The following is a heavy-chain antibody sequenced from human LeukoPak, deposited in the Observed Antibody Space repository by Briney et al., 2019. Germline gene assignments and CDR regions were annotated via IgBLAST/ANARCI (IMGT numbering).Heavy chain of an antibody. Sequence: SETLSLTCSVSGGPINFYWSWIRQSPGKGLEWIGCIYPNGRTSYNSSLKSRVTISLDTSKKQVSLMLNSVTAADTAVYYCARDVRRALRFNNFYPYFGMDVWGKGTTVIVST. CDR2: IYPNGRT. V-gene: IGHV4-59*01. J-gene: IGHJ6*04. CDR1: GGPINFY. D-gene: IGHD3-3*01. CDR3: ARDVRRALRFNNFYPYFGMDV.